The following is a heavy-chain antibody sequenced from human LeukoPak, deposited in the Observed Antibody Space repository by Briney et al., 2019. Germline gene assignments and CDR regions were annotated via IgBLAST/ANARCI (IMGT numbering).Heavy chain of an antibody. D-gene: IGHD1-26*01. Sequence: PGGTLRLSCAASGFTFSSYGMSWVRQAPGKGLEWVSSISSSSSYIYYADSVKGRFTISRDNAKNSLYLQMNSLRAEDTAVYYCARGLSGSYIYFDYWGQGTLVTVSS. CDR3: ARGLSGSYIYFDY. V-gene: IGHV3-21*01. CDR2: ISSSSSYI. J-gene: IGHJ4*02. CDR1: GFTFSSYG.